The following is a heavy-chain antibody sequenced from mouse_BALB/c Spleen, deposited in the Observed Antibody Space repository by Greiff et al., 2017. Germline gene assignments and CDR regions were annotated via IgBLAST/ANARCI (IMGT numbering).Heavy chain of an antibody. CDR2: ISYSGST. J-gene: IGHJ1*01. V-gene: IGHV3-8*02. D-gene: IGHD2-1*01. CDR3: ARWNGNYWYFDV. Sequence: EVQLQQSGPSLVKPSQTLSLTCSVTGDSITSGYWNWIRKFPGNKLEYMGYISYSGSTYYNPSLKSRISITRDTSKNQYYLQLNSVTTEDTATYYCARWNGNYWYFDVWGAGTTVTVSS. CDR1: GDSITSGY.